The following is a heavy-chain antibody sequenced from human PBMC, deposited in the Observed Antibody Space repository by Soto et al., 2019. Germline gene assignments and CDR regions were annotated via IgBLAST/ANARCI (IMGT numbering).Heavy chain of an antibody. D-gene: IGHD3-10*01. CDR1: GGSFSGYY. CDR3: ARGRAVLLWFGEANFDY. CDR2: INHSGST. Sequence: QVQLQQWGAGLLKPSETLSLTCAVYGGSFSGYYWSWIRQPPGKGLEWIGEINHSGSTNYNPSLTRRVPISVDTPTNQFSRQLSSVAAADTAVYYCARGRAVLLWFGEANFDYWGQGTLVAVSS. V-gene: IGHV4-34*01. J-gene: IGHJ4*02.